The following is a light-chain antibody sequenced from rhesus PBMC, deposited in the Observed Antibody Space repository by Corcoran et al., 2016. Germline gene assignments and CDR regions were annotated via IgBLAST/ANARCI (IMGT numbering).Light chain of an antibody. V-gene: IGKV1-16*01. CDR2: KAY. CDR3: QQYSSALT. J-gene: IGKJ4*01. Sequence: DIQMTQSPSSLSSSVGDKVTITCQASQRISSWLAWYQLKTGKAPKPLINKAYSLESGVPSRFRGSGSGTDFPLTISSMLPEDFAAYYCQQYSSALTFGKETKVE. CDR1: QRISSW.